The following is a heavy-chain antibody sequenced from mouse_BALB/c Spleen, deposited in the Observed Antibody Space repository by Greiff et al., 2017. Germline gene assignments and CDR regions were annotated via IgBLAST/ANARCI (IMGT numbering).Heavy chain of an antibody. CDR1: GFTFSSYT. J-gene: IGHJ2*01. CDR3: TRVEDYYGPFDY. Sequence: EVQGVESGGGLVKPGGSLKLSCAASGFTFSSYTMSWVRQTPEKRLEWVATISSGGSYTYYPDSVKGRFTISRDNAKNTLYLQMSSLKSEDTAMYYCTRVEDYYGPFDYWGQGTTLTVSS. V-gene: IGHV5-6-4*01. D-gene: IGHD1-1*01. CDR2: ISSGGSYT.